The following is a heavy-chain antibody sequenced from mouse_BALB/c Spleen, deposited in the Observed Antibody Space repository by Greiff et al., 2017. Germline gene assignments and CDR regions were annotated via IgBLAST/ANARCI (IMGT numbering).Heavy chain of an antibody. CDR1: GYAFTNYL. CDR2: INPGSGGT. Sequence: QVQLQQSGAELVRPGTSVKVSCKASGYAFTNYLIEWVKQRPGQGLEWIGVINPGSGGTNYNEKFKGKATLTADKSSSTAYMQLSSLTSDDSAVYFCARSYRYGDAYWGQGTLVTVSA. CDR3: ARSYRYGDAY. J-gene: IGHJ3*01. D-gene: IGHD2-14*01. V-gene: IGHV1-54*01.